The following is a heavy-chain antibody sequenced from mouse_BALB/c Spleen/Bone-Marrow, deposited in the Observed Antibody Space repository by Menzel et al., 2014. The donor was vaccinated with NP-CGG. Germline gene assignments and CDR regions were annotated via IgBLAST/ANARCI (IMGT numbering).Heavy chain of an antibody. D-gene: IGHD1-1*01. CDR2: IDPENGDT. Sequence: VQLKESGAELVRSGASVKLSCTASGFNIKDYYMHWVKPRPEQGLEWIGWIDPENGDTEYAPKFQGKATMTADTSSNTAYLQLSSLTSEDTAVYYCNGSYYAMDYWGQGTSVTVSS. V-gene: IGHV14-4*02. J-gene: IGHJ4*01. CDR1: GFNIKDYY. CDR3: NGSYYAMDY.